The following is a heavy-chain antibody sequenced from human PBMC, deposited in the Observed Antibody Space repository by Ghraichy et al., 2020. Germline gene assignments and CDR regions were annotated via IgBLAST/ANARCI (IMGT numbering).Heavy chain of an antibody. V-gene: IGHV4-38-2*02. CDR2: VYRSGTT. D-gene: IGHD1-26*01. Sequence: GSLRLSCTVSGYSISSGYAWGWIRQPPGKGLECIGNVYRSGTTYYNPSLKSRVTISVDTSKNQFTLKLSSVTAAETAVYYCARETGTGSFYMDYWGQGILVTVSS. CDR1: GYSISSGYA. J-gene: IGHJ4*02. CDR3: ARETGTGSFYMDY.